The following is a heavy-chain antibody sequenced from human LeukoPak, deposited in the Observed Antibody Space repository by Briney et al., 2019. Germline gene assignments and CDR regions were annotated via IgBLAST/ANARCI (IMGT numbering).Heavy chain of an antibody. CDR2: IYTSGST. Sequence: SETLSLTCTVSGGSISSGSYYWRWIRQPAGKGLQWIGRIYTSGSTNYNPSLKSRVTISVDTSKNQFSLKLSSVTAADTAVYYCARARQQLARYYFDYWGQGTLVTVSS. V-gene: IGHV4-61*02. D-gene: IGHD6-13*01. J-gene: IGHJ4*02. CDR3: ARARQQLARYYFDY. CDR1: GGSISSGSYY.